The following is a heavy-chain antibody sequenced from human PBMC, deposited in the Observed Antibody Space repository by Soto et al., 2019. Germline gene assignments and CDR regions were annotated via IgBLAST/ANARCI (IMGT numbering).Heavy chain of an antibody. CDR1: GFTFSGSA. CDR3: TRPGYSSSWSQRIYYYYGMDV. V-gene: IGHV3-73*01. CDR2: IRSKANSYAT. D-gene: IGHD6-13*01. Sequence: GGSLRLSCAASGFTFSGSAMHWVRQASGKGLEWFGRIRSKANSYATAYAASVKGRFTISRDDSKNTAYLQMNSLKTEDTAVYYCTRPGYSSSWSQRIYYYYGMDVWGQGTTVTVSS. J-gene: IGHJ6*02.